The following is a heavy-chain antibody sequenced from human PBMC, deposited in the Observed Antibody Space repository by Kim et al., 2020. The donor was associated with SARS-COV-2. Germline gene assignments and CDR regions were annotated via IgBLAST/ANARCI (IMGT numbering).Heavy chain of an antibody. D-gene: IGHD3-22*01. CDR3: ATLEITYYYDSSNGGGWFDP. Sequence: RFTISRDNSKNTLYLQMNSLRAEDTAVYYCATLEITYYYDSSNGGGWFDPWGQGTLVTVSS. J-gene: IGHJ5*02. V-gene: IGHV3-30*03.